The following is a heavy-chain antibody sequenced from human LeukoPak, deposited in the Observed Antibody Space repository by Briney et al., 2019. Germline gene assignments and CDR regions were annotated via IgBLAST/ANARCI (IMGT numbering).Heavy chain of an antibody. V-gene: IGHV1-8*02. CDR3: ARVYGADWLFESYYYGMDV. CDR1: GGTFSSYA. D-gene: IGHD3-9*01. J-gene: IGHJ6*02. Sequence: GSSVKVSCKASGGTFSSYAISWVRQAPGQGLEWMGWMNPNSGNTGYAQKFQGRVTMTRNTSISTAYMELSSLRSEDTAVYYCARVYGADWLFESYYYGMDVWGQGTTVTVSS. CDR2: MNPNSGNT.